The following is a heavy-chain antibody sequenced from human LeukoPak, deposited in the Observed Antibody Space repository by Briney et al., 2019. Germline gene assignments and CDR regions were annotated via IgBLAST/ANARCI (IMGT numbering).Heavy chain of an antibody. CDR2: INHSGST. Sequence: SETLSLTCAVYGGSFSGYYWNWIRQPPGKGLEWIGEINHSGSTYYNPSLKSRVTISVDTSKNQFSLKLSSVTAADTAVHYCARHRGMGTKNWGQGTLVTISS. V-gene: IGHV4-34*01. J-gene: IGHJ4*02. D-gene: IGHD5-24*01. CDR3: ARHRGMGTKN. CDR1: GGSFSGYY.